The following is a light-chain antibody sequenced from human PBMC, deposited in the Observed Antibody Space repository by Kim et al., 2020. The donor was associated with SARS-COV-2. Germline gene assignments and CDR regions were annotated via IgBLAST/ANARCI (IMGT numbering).Light chain of an antibody. CDR3: SSRDKSGYHLV. V-gene: IGLV3-19*01. CDR1: TLRNYY. J-gene: IGLJ2*01. Sequence: SSELTQDPAVSVALGQTVKITCQGDTLRNYYASWYQQEPGQAPLIVIYGNNNRPPGIPDRFSGSNSGDTASLTITGAQAEDEADYYCSSRDKSGYHLVFGGGTQLTVL. CDR2: GNN.